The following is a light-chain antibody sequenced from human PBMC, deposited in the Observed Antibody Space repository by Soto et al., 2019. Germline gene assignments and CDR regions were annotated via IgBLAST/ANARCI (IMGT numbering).Light chain of an antibody. CDR1: QTISSW. V-gene: IGKV1-5*03. Sequence: DTQITQSPSTMSGSVGDRVTITCLASQTISSWLAWYQQKPGKAPKLLIYKASTLKSGVPSRFSGSGSGTDFTLTISGLEPADLGVYYCQHRHNWPITFGQGTRLEIK. J-gene: IGKJ5*01. CDR3: QHRHNWPIT. CDR2: KAS.